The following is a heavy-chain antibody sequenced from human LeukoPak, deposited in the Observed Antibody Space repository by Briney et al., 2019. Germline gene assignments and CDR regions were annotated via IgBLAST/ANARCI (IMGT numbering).Heavy chain of an antibody. D-gene: IGHD3-22*01. CDR3: ARAPSSGYYLTDLYYFDY. CDR2: INWNGGST. V-gene: IGHV3-20*04. J-gene: IGHJ4*02. Sequence: PGGSLRLSCAASGFTFDDYGMSWVRQAPGKGLEWVSGINWNGGSTGYADSVKGRFIISRDNAKNSLYLQMNSLRAEDTALYYCARAPSSGYYLTDLYYFDYWGQGTLVTVSS. CDR1: GFTFDDYG.